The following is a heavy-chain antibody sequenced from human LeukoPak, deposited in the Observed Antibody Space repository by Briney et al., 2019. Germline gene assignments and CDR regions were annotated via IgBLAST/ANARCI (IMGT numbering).Heavy chain of an antibody. D-gene: IGHD4-23*01. J-gene: IGHJ4*02. V-gene: IGHV1-69*13. CDR1: GGTFSRHT. Sequence: SVKVSCKASGGTFSRHTINWVRQAPGQGLEWMGGIIPIFGTANYAQKFQGRVTITAVESTSTAYMEVSSLRSEDTAVYYCARGWLAETMVVTPYNYWGQGTLVTVSS. CDR2: IIPIFGTA. CDR3: ARGWLAETMVVTPYNY.